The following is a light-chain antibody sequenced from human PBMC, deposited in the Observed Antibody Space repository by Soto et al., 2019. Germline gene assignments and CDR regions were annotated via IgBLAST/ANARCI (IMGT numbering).Light chain of an antibody. CDR3: QQRSNWPLT. V-gene: IGKV3-11*01. CDR2: DAS. Sequence: EIVLTQSPAPLSLSPGERATLSCRASQRVSSYLAWYQQNPGQAPRLLIYDASNRATGIPARFSGSGSGTDFTLAISSLEPEDFAVYYCQQRSNWPLTFGGGTKVEIK. CDR1: QRVSSY. J-gene: IGKJ4*02.